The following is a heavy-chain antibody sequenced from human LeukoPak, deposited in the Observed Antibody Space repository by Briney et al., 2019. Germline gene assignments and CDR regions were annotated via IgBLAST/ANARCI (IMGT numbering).Heavy chain of an antibody. CDR1: GFTFSSYA. CDR2: ISWNSGSI. CDR3: AKDATTHSNSPFDY. D-gene: IGHD4-11*01. J-gene: IGHJ4*02. V-gene: IGHV3-9*01. Sequence: GGSLRLSCAASGFTFSSYAMSWVRQAPGKGLEWVSGISWNSGSIGYADSVKGRFTISRDNAKNSLYLQMNSLRAEDTALYYCAKDATTHSNSPFDYWGQGTLVTVSS.